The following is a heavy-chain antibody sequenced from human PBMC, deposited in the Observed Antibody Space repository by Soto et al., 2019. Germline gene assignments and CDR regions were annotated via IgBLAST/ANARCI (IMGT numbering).Heavy chain of an antibody. V-gene: IGHV1-46*01. D-gene: IGHD1-26*01. CDR2: INRSGGST. Sequence: QVQLVQSGAEVKKPGASVKVSCKASGYTFTSYYIHWVRHATGQGLEWMGIINRSGGSTSYAKKFQVRVTMTRDTSTSTVYMELSSLRSEDTAVYYCAREAAREPLGIDYWGQGTLVTVSS. CDR3: AREAAREPLGIDY. J-gene: IGHJ4*02. CDR1: GYTFTSYY.